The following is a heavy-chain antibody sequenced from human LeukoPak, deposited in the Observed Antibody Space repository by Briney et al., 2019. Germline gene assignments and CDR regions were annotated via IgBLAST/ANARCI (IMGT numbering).Heavy chain of an antibody. CDR3: ARDGIRYCSSTSCYGGFDY. D-gene: IGHD2-2*01. J-gene: IGHJ4*02. CDR1: GYTFTSYG. Sequence: SVKVSCKASGYTFTSYGISWVRQAPGQGLEWMGGIIPIFGTANYAQKFQGRVTITADESTSTAYMELSSLRSEDTAVYYCARDGIRYCSSTSCYGGFDYWGQGTLVTVSS. V-gene: IGHV1-69*13. CDR2: IIPIFGTA.